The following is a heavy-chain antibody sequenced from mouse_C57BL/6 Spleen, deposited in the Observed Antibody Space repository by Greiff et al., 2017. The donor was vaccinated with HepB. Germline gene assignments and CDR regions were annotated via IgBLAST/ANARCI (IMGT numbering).Heavy chain of an antibody. J-gene: IGHJ4*01. V-gene: IGHV1-81*01. Sequence: QVQLKQSGAELARPGASVKLSCKASGYTFTSYGISWVKQRTGQGLEWIGEIYPRSGNTYYNEKFKGKATLTADKSSSTAYMELRSLTSEDSAVYFCAIYYGNYVYAMDYWGQGTSVTVSS. CDR1: GYTFTSYG. D-gene: IGHD2-1*01. CDR3: AIYYGNYVYAMDY. CDR2: IYPRSGNT.